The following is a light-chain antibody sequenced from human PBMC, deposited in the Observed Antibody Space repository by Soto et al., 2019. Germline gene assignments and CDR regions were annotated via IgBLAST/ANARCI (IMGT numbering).Light chain of an antibody. CDR2: DAS. Sequence: DIQMTQSPSSLSPSVGDRVTITCRASRSISDWLAWYQQKPGKAPELLIFDASNLKSGVSSRFSGSGSGTEFTLTIGRLEPEDFAVYYCQQYLVTPWTFGQGTKVEIK. J-gene: IGKJ1*01. V-gene: IGKV1-5*01. CDR1: RSISDW. CDR3: QQYLVTPWT.